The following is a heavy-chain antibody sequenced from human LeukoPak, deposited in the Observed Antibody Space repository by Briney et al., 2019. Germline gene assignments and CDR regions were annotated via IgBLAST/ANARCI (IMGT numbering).Heavy chain of an antibody. CDR2: SYYNGYT. CDR1: GVSISSSINY. J-gene: IGHJ5*02. CDR3: ARRDGRRCSGGSCYRFDP. V-gene: IGHV4-39*01. Sequence: KPSETLSLTCTVSGVSISSSINYWGWIRQPPGKGLEWIGSSYYNGYTYYNPSLRSRVTISVDTSKNQFSLKLSSVTAADTAVYYCARRDGRRCSGGSCYRFDPWGQGTLVTVSS. D-gene: IGHD2-15*01.